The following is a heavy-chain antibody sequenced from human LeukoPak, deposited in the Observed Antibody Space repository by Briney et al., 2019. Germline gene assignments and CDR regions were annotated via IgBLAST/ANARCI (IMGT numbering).Heavy chain of an antibody. CDR2: INWNGDST. CDR3: VTHVGLDI. J-gene: IGHJ3*02. D-gene: IGHD3-10*02. Sequence: GGSLRLSCVASGFTFDDYAMHWVRQAPGKGLEWVSCINWNGDSTGYAGSVKGRFTVSRDNPKNSLFLQMNNLRTDDTAVYYRVTHVGLDIWGEKPMVTLSS. V-gene: IGHV3-20*04. CDR1: GFTFDDYA.